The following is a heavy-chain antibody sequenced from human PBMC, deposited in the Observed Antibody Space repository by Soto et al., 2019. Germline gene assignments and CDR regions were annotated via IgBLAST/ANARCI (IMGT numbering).Heavy chain of an antibody. D-gene: IGHD5-12*01. Sequence: ASVKVSCKASGYTFTSYGISWVRQAPGQGLEWMGWISAYNGNTNYAQKLQGRVTMTTDTSTITAYMELRSLRSDDTAVYYCAREYLYVDIVATSYFDYWGQGTLVTVSS. CDR2: ISAYNGNT. CDR3: AREYLYVDIVATSYFDY. CDR1: GYTFTSYG. J-gene: IGHJ4*02. V-gene: IGHV1-18*01.